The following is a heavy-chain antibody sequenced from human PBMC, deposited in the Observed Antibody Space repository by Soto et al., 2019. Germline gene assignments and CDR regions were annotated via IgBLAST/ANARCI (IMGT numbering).Heavy chain of an antibody. CDR1: GDGVSSKSAA. CDR3: ARDSRSSTSSYYSFGMDV. Sequence: SQTLSLTCAISGDGVSSKSAAWNWIRQSPSRGLEWLGRTYYRSKWYNDYAVSVKSRITINPDTSKNQFSLQLNSVTPEDTAVYFCARDSRSSTSSYYSFGMDVWGQGTTVTVSS. CDR2: TYYRSKWYN. V-gene: IGHV6-1*01. D-gene: IGHD6-6*01. J-gene: IGHJ6*02.